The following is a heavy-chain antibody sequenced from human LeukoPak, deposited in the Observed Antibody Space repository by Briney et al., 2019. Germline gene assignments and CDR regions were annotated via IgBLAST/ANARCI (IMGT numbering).Heavy chain of an antibody. CDR2: IYTSGST. CDR1: GGSISSYY. V-gene: IGHV4-4*07. J-gene: IGHJ4*02. Sequence: SETLSLTCTVSGGSISSYYWSWIRQPAGKGLEWIGRIYTSGSTNYNPSLKSRVTMSVDTSKNQFSLKLSSVTAADTAVYYCARHNPDTPIAVAGTTYFDYWGQGTLVTVSS. CDR3: ARHNPDTPIAVAGTTYFDY. D-gene: IGHD6-19*01.